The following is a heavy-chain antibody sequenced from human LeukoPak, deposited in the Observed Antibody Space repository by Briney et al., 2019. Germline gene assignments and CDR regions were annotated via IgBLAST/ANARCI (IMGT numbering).Heavy chain of an antibody. J-gene: IGHJ4*02. D-gene: IGHD6-19*01. CDR3: ARPAKSGYSSGWPIDY. CDR1: GYSFTSYW. V-gene: IGHV5-51*01. CDR2: IYPGDSDT. Sequence: GESLKISCKGSGYSFTSYWIGWVRQMPGKGLEWMGIIYPGDSDTRYSPSFQGQVTISADKSISTAYLQWSSLKASDTAMYYCARPAKSGYSSGWPIDYWGQGTLVTVSS.